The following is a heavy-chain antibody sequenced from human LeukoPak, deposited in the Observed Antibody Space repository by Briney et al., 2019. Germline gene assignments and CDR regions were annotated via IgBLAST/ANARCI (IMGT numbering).Heavy chain of an antibody. CDR3: ARGGYDILTGYYPSPYFDY. Sequence: ASVTVSCKASGYTFTSYGISWVRQAPGQGLEWMGWISAYNGNTNYAQKLQGRVTMTTDTSTSTAYRELRSLRSDDTAVYYCARGGYDILTGYYPSPYFDYWGQGTLVTVSS. CDR1: GYTFTSYG. J-gene: IGHJ4*02. V-gene: IGHV1-18*01. D-gene: IGHD3-9*01. CDR2: ISAYNGNT.